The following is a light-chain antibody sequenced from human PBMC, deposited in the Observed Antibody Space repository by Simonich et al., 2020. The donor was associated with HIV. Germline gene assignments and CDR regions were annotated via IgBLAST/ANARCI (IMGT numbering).Light chain of an antibody. Sequence: EIVMTQSPATLSVSPGERAPLPCRASQSVSSNLAWYQQNPGQAPRRPIYGASTRATGIPARFSGSGSGTEFTLTISSLQSEDFAVYYCQQYNNWPPLTFGGGTKVEIK. CDR2: GAS. CDR1: QSVSSN. CDR3: QQYNNWPPLT. J-gene: IGKJ4*01. V-gene: IGKV3-15*01.